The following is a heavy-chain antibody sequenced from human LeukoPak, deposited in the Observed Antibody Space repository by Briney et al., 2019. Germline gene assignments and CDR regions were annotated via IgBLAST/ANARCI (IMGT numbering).Heavy chain of an antibody. J-gene: IGHJ4*02. CDR2: IYYSGST. V-gene: IGHV4-39*01. D-gene: IGHD3-10*01. CDR1: GGSIRSSSYY. CDR3: ARTVGVVWFGEISPFDY. Sequence: SETLSLPRTVSGGSIRSSSYYLGWIRHPPGKGLEWIGRIYYSGSTYYNPSLKSRVTISVDTTKNQFSLKLSSVTAADTAVYYCARTVGVVWFGEISPFDYWGQGTLVTVSS.